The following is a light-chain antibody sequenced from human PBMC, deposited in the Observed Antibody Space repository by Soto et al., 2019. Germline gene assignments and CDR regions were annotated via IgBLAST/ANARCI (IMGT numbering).Light chain of an antibody. J-gene: IGLJ3*02. CDR3: GSHAGNSNLV. Sequence: QSALTQPASVSGSPGQSVSISCTGTTSDVGGYISVSWYQQHPGKAPKLMIYEVSNRPSGVPDRFSGSKSGNTASLTVSGLQAEDEADYYCGSHAGNSNLVFGGGTKLTVL. CDR1: TSDVGGYIS. V-gene: IGLV2-8*01. CDR2: EVS.